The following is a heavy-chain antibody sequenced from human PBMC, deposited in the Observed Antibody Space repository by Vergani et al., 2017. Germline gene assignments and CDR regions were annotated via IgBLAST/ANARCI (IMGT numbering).Heavy chain of an antibody. Sequence: VQLVESGPGLVKPSETLSLTCTVSGGSISSYYWSWIRQPPGKGLEWIGYIYYSGSTNYNPSLKSRVTISVDTSKNQFSLKLSSVTAADTAVYYCARDSNSNSWYGDAFDIWGQGTMVTVSS. CDR3: ARDSNSNSWYGDAFDI. D-gene: IGHD6-13*01. V-gene: IGHV4-59*01. CDR2: IYYSGST. CDR1: GGSISSYY. J-gene: IGHJ3*02.